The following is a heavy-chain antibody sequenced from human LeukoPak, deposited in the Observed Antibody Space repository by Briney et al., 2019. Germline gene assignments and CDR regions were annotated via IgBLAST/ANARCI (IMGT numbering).Heavy chain of an antibody. CDR1: GYSISSGYY. J-gene: IGHJ5*02. Sequence: PSETLSLTCTVSGYSISSGYYWGWIRQPPGKGLEWIGSIYHSGSTYYNPSLKSRVTISVDTSKNQFSLKLSSVTAADTAVYYCARDGGWLTFDPWGQGTLVTVSS. CDR3: ARDGGWLTFDP. CDR2: IYHSGST. V-gene: IGHV4-38-2*02. D-gene: IGHD3-16*01.